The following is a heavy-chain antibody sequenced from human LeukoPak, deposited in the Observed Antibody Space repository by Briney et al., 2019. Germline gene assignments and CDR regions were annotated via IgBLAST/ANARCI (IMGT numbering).Heavy chain of an antibody. Sequence: GGSLRLSCVASGFTFDDYAMHWVRQAPGKGLEWVCLTNWDGNTTFCADSVKGRFTISRDSIKSSLFLQMNSLRPEDSALYYCAKGDSGHDPSIHPPGAFDYWGQGTLVTVSS. CDR1: GFTFDDYA. CDR3: AKGDSGHDPSIHPPGAFDY. J-gene: IGHJ4*02. CDR2: TNWDGNTT. D-gene: IGHD2-21*02. V-gene: IGHV3-43D*03.